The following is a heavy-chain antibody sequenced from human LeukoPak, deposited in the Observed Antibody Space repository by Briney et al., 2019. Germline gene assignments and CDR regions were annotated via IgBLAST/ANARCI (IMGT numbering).Heavy chain of an antibody. D-gene: IGHD2-2*01. J-gene: IGHJ4*02. CDR3: ARMRGEYQLLQYPFDY. CDR2: INPNSGGT. CDR1: GYTFTGYY. Sequence: ASVKVSCKASGYTFTGYYMHWVRQTPGQGLEWMGWINPNSGGTNYAQKFQGWVTMTRDTSISTAYMELSRLRSDDTAVYYCARMRGEYQLLQYPFDYWGQGTLVTVSS. V-gene: IGHV1-2*04.